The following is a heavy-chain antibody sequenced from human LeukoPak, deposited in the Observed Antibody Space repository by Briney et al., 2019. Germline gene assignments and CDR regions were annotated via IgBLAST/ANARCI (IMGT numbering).Heavy chain of an antibody. CDR2: IYYSGST. D-gene: IGHD6-19*01. V-gene: IGHV4-59*01. CDR1: GGSISSYY. CDR3: ARMRSFSSGWYGGWFDP. J-gene: IGHJ5*02. Sequence: SETLSLTCTVSGGSISSYYWSWLRQPPGKGLEWIGYIYYSGSTNYNPSLKSRVTISVDTSKNQFSLKLSSVTAADTAVYYCARMRSFSSGWYGGWFDPWGQGTLVTVSS.